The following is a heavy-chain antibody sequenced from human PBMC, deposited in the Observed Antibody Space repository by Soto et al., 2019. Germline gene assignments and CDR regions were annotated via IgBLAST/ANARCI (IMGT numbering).Heavy chain of an antibody. Sequence: SETLSLTCTVSGGSISSGGYYWSWIRQHPGKGLEWVGYSYYTGSSYYNPSLKSRVTISVDASKNQLSLRLASVTAADTAVYYCARDLRGYSRYDYLDYWGQGIPLTVSS. J-gene: IGHJ4*02. D-gene: IGHD5-12*01. CDR1: GGSISSGGYY. CDR2: SYYTGSS. CDR3: ARDLRGYSRYDYLDY. V-gene: IGHV4-31*03.